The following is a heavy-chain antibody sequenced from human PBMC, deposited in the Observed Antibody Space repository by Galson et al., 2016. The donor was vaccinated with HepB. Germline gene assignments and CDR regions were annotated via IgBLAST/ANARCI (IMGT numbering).Heavy chain of an antibody. CDR2: IWYDGSDK. CDR1: GVTFSSFG. V-gene: IGHV3-33*03. CDR3: AGSMFNVKNWFDP. Sequence: SLRLSCAASGVTFSSFGMHWVRQAPGKGLEWVALIWYDGSDKYYADSVKGRFTISRDNAKNSLYLQLNSLRAEDTAIYYCAGSMFNVKNWFDPWGQGTLVTVSS. J-gene: IGHJ5*02. D-gene: IGHD3-10*01.